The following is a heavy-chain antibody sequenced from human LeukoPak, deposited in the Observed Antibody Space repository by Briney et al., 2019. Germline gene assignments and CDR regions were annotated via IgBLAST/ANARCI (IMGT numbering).Heavy chain of an antibody. J-gene: IGHJ6*03. Sequence: GGSLRLSCAVSGSTFSSYSMNWVRQAPGKGLEWVSYISSSSTIYYADSVKGRFTISRDNAKNSLYLQMNSLRAEDTAVYYCARVTDGYDFWSGQLYYYMDVWGKGTTVTVSS. CDR2: ISSSSTI. CDR3: ARVTDGYDFWSGQLYYYMDV. D-gene: IGHD3-3*01. CDR1: GSTFSSYS. V-gene: IGHV3-48*01.